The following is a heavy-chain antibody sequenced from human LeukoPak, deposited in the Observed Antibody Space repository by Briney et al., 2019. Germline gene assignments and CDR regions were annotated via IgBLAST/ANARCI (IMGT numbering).Heavy chain of an antibody. CDR1: GYTFTGYY. CDR2: INPNSGGT. Sequence: ASVKVSCKASGYTFTGYYMYWVRQAPGQGLEWMGWINPNSGGTNYAQKFQGRVTMTRDTSISTAYMELSRLRSDDTAVYYCARLGYCSSTSCYTLWAFDIWGQGTMVTVSS. D-gene: IGHD2-2*02. CDR3: ARLGYCSSTSCYTLWAFDI. V-gene: IGHV1-2*02. J-gene: IGHJ3*02.